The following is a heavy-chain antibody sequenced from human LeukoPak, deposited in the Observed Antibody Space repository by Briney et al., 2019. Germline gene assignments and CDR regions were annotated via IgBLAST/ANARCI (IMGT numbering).Heavy chain of an antibody. Sequence: GGSLRLSCAASGFTFSSYWMSWVRQAPGKGLEWVANIKQDGSEKYYVDSVKGRFTISRDNAKNSLYLQMNSLRAEDTAVYYCARVGGYDFWSGYFLGYYGMDVWGQGTTVTVSS. CDR3: ARVGGYDFWSGYFLGYYGMDV. CDR2: IKQDGSEK. CDR1: GFTFSSYW. D-gene: IGHD3-3*01. V-gene: IGHV3-7*01. J-gene: IGHJ6*02.